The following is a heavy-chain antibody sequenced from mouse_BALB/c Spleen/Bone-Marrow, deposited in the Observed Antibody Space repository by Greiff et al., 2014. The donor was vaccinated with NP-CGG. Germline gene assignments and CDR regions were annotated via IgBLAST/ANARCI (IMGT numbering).Heavy chain of an antibody. CDR3: ARRGTGFAY. Sequence: VQLQQSGAELVRPGTSVKISCKASGYTFTNYWLGWVKQRPGHGLEWIGDIYPGGGYTKYNEQFKGKATMTAETSSSTSYMQLSSLTAEDSAYYFCARRGTGFAYWGQGTPLTVSA. CDR2: IYPGGGYT. CDR1: GYTFTNYW. J-gene: IGHJ2*01. V-gene: IGHV1-63*02. D-gene: IGHD4-1*01.